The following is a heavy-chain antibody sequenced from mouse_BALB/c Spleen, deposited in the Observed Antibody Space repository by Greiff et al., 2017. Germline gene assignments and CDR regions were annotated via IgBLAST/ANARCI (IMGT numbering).Heavy chain of an antibody. J-gene: IGHJ1*01. D-gene: IGHD1-1*01. CDR2: ISDGGSYT. V-gene: IGHV5-4*02. CDR1: GFTFSDYY. CDR3: ARGLLHYYGSSYNWYFDV. Sequence: EVHLVESGGGLVKPGGSLKLSCAASGFTFSDYYMYWVRQTPEKRLEWVATISDGGSYTYYPDSVKGRFTISRDNAKNNLYLQMSSLKSEDTAMYYCARGLLHYYGSSYNWYFDVWGAGTTVTVSS.